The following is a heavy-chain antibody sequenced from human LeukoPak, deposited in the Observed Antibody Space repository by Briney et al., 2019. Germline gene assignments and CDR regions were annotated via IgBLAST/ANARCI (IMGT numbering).Heavy chain of an antibody. D-gene: IGHD5-24*01. Sequence: PGGSLRLSCAASGFTFSSYAMHWVRQAPGKGLEYVSAISSNGGSTYYANSVKGRFTISRDNSKNTLYLQMGSLRAEDMAVYYCARDGGGDGYNLYYFDYWGQGTLVTVSS. CDR2: ISSNGGST. CDR3: ARDGGGDGYNLYYFDY. CDR1: GFTFSSYA. V-gene: IGHV3-64*01. J-gene: IGHJ4*02.